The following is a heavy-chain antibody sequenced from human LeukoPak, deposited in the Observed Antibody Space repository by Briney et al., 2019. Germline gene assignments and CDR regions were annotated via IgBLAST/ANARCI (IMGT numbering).Heavy chain of an antibody. Sequence: GASVKVSCKASGYTFTGYYMHWVRQAPGQGLEWMGWINPNSGGTNYAQKFQGRVTMTRDTSISTAYMELSRLRSDDTAVYYCARSPAILYQLLFNYWGHGTLVTVSS. V-gene: IGHV1-2*02. CDR3: ARSPAILYQLLFNY. D-gene: IGHD2-2*01. J-gene: IGHJ4*01. CDR2: INPNSGGT. CDR1: GYTFTGYY.